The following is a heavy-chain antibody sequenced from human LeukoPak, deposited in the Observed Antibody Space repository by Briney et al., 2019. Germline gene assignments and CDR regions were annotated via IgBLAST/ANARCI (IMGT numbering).Heavy chain of an antibody. D-gene: IGHD2-2*01. CDR1: GFTFNSYA. Sequence: GGSLRLSCAASGFTFNSYAMSWVRQAPGKGLEWVSAITGSGGSAYYADSVKGRFTTSRDNSKNTLYLQMNSLRAEDTAVYYCAKDSFCSSTSCSDFDYWGQGTLVTVSS. CDR2: ITGSGGSA. J-gene: IGHJ4*02. V-gene: IGHV3-23*01. CDR3: AKDSFCSSTSCSDFDY.